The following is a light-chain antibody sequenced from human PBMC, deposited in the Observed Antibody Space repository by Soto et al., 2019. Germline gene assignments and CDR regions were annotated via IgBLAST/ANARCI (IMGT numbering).Light chain of an antibody. CDR1: QSISSW. CDR3: QQYNSYWT. V-gene: IGKV1-5*01. Sequence: DIQMTQSPSTLSASVGDRVTITCRASQSISSWLAWYQQKPGKAPTLLIYDASSLESGVPSRFSGSGSGTEFTLTISSLQPDDFATYYCQQYNSYWTFGQGTKV. J-gene: IGKJ1*01. CDR2: DAS.